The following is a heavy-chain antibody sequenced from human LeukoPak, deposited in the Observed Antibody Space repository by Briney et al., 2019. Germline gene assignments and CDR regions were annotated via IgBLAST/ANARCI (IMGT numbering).Heavy chain of an antibody. D-gene: IGHD1-26*01. CDR3: ARVGSRGDWFDY. CDR1: GFSFSTYN. Sequence: PGGSLRLSRVASGFSFSTYNMLWVRQTPGKGLEWLFYINTAGSAVHYADSVKDRFTFSRDNAKNSLYLQMNSLRVEDTAIYYCARVGSRGDWFDYWGQGTRVTVSS. V-gene: IGHV3-48*01. CDR2: INTAGSAV. J-gene: IGHJ5*01.